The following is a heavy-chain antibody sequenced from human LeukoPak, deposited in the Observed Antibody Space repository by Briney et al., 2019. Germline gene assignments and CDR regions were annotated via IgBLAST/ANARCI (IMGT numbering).Heavy chain of an antibody. CDR2: IKQDGSEK. D-gene: IGHD6-19*01. J-gene: IGHJ3*02. Sequence: GGSLRLSCAASGFTPSNYWMSWVRQAPGKGLEWVANIKQDGSEKYYVDSVKGRFAISRDNAKNSLYLQMNSLRAEDTAVYYCARYGNGAWLAHYSFDIWGQGTMVTVSS. CDR3: ARYGNGAWLAHYSFDI. V-gene: IGHV3-7*01. CDR1: GFTPSNYW.